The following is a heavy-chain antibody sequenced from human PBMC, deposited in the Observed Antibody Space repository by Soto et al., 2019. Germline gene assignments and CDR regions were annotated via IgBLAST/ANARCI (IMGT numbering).Heavy chain of an antibody. Sequence: GGSLRLSCAASGSTFSSYSMDWVRQAPGKGLEWVSSISSSSSYIYYADSVKGRFTISRDNAKNSLYLQMNSLRAEDTAVYYCATVDTAAYYYGMDVWGQGTTVTVSS. V-gene: IGHV3-21*01. J-gene: IGHJ6*02. CDR2: ISSSSSYI. D-gene: IGHD5-18*01. CDR1: GSTFSSYS. CDR3: ATVDTAAYYYGMDV.